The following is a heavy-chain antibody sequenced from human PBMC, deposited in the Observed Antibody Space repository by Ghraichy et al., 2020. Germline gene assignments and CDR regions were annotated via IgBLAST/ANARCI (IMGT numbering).Heavy chain of an antibody. J-gene: IGHJ1*01. D-gene: IGHD7-27*01. CDR2: IGSDGSGT. V-gene: IGHV3-74*01. CDR3: ASSPSWGNSFQH. CDR1: GFTFSSCW. Sequence: GGSLRLSCAASGFTFSSCWMHWVRQTPGKGLVWVSRIGSDGSGTSYADSVKGRFTISRDNAKNTLYLQMNSLRAEDTAVYYCASSPSWGNSFQHWGQGTLVTVSS.